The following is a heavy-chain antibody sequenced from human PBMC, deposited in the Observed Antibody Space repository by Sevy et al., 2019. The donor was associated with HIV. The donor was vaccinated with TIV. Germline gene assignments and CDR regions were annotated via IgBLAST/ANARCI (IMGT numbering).Heavy chain of an antibody. CDR1: GFSFNKYA. V-gene: IGHV3-30*04. Sequence: GGSLRLSCVASGFSFNKYAMHWVRQAPGKGLEWIGFISYDGRRKDYADSVKGRVTISRDDSKNTLYLQLDSLRGEDTDVYYCARDPDIGDYVLWFDYWGQGTLVTVSS. J-gene: IGHJ4*02. CDR2: ISYDGRRK. CDR3: ARDPDIGDYVLWFDY. D-gene: IGHD4-17*01.